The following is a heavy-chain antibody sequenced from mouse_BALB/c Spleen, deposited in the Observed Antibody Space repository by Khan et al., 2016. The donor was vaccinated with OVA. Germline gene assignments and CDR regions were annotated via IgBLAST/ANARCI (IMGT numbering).Heavy chain of an antibody. J-gene: IGHJ3*01. Sequence: EVQLQQSGPELMKPGASVKISCKASGYSFTSYYIHWVKQSHGKSLEWIGYIDPFNGGTSYNPKFKGKATLTVDKSSSTAYIHLSSLTSDDSAVYYSARHGYFAWFAYWGQGTLVTVSA. CDR2: IDPFNGGT. D-gene: IGHD2-3*01. CDR3: ARHGYFAWFAY. V-gene: IGHV1S135*01. CDR1: GYSFTSYY.